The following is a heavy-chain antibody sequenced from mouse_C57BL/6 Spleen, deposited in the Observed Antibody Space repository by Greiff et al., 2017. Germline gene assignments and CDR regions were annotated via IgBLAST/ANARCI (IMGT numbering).Heavy chain of an antibody. V-gene: IGHV1-82*01. CDR2: IYPGDGGT. D-gene: IGHD1-3*01. CDR3: ARDDGSSSGWLAY. CDR1: GYAFSSSW. J-gene: IGHJ3*01. Sequence: VQRVESGPELVKPGASVKISCKASGYAFSSSWMNWVKQRPGKGLEWIGRIYPGDGGTNYNGKFKGKATLTADESSSTAYMQLSSLTSEDSAVYFCARDDGSSSGWLAYWGQGTPVTVSA.